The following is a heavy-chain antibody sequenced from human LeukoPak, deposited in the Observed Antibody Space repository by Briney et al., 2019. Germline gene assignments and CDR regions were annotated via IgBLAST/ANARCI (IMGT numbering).Heavy chain of an antibody. CDR1: GGSFSGYY. J-gene: IGHJ6*02. CDR3: ARGYWGEYQLLSGGVWYYYGMDV. Sequence: SETLSLTCAVYGGSFSGYYWSWIRHPPGQGLGWIGEINHIGSTTYNPSLKSRVTISLDKSKNQFSLKLSSVTAADTAVYYCARGYWGEYQLLSGGVWYYYGMDVWGQGTTVTVSS. V-gene: IGHV4-34*01. D-gene: IGHD2-2*01. CDR2: INHIGST.